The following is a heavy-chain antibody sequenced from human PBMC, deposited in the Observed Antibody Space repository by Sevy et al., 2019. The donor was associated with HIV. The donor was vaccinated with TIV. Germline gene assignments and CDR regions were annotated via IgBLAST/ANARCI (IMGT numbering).Heavy chain of an antibody. V-gene: IGHV3-11*01. Sequence: GGALRLSCAASGFTFSDYYMSWIRQAPGKGLEWVSYISSSGSTIYYADFVKGRFSISRDNAKNSLYLQMNSLRAEDTAVYYCASRYYYDGSGYSQVDAFDIWGQGTMVTVSS. CDR3: ASRYYYDGSGYSQVDAFDI. CDR2: ISSSGSTI. D-gene: IGHD3-22*01. J-gene: IGHJ3*02. CDR1: GFTFSDYY.